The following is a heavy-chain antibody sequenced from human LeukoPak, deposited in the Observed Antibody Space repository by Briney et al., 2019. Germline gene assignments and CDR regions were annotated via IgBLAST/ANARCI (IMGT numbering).Heavy chain of an antibody. CDR3: ARALGYCSSTSCYKSYYYYGMDV. Sequence: SETLSLTCAVYGGSFSGYYWSWIRQPPGKGLEWIGEINHSGSTNYNPSLKSRVTTSVDTSKNQFSLKLSSVTAADTAVYYCARALGYCSSTSCYKSYYYYGMDVWGQGTTVTVSS. J-gene: IGHJ6*02. CDR1: GGSFSGYY. D-gene: IGHD2-2*02. CDR2: INHSGST. V-gene: IGHV4-34*01.